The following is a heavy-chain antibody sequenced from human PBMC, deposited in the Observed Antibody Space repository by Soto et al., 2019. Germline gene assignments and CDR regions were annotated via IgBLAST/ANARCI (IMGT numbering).Heavy chain of an antibody. CDR2: ISGSGGST. V-gene: IGHV3-23*01. Sequence: GGSLRLSCAASGFTFSSYAMSWVRQAPGKGLEWVSAISGSGGSTYYADSVKGRFTISRDNSKNTLNLQMNSLRAEDTAVYYCAVQISGYDYDYWGQGTLVTVSS. D-gene: IGHD5-12*01. J-gene: IGHJ4*02. CDR1: GFTFSSYA. CDR3: AVQISGYDYDY.